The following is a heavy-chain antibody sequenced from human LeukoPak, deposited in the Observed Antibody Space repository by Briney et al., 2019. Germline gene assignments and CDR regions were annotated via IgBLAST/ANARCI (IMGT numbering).Heavy chain of an antibody. CDR3: ARDRVTFGGVIVIDLLDAFDI. CDR1: GFTFSSYA. J-gene: IGHJ3*02. D-gene: IGHD3-16*02. Sequence: GGSLRLSCAASGFTFSSYAMHWVRQAPGKGLEWVAVISYDGSNKYYADSVKGRFTISRDSSKNTLYLQMNSLRAEDTAVYYCARDRVTFGGVIVIDLLDAFDIWGQGTMVTVSS. CDR2: ISYDGSNK. V-gene: IGHV3-30-3*01.